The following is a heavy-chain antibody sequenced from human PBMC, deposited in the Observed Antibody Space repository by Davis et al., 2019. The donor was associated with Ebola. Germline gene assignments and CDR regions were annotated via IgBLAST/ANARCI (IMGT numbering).Heavy chain of an antibody. CDR3: GFDF. J-gene: IGHJ3*01. CDR2: ISGSGGST. Sequence: PGGSLRLSCGAFGFPFSFYAMSWVRQAPGKGLEWVSAISGSGGSTKYADSVKGRFTISRDNSKNTLYLQMNSLRAEDTAVYFCGFDFWGQGTNVTVSS. V-gene: IGHV3-23*01. CDR1: GFPFSFYA.